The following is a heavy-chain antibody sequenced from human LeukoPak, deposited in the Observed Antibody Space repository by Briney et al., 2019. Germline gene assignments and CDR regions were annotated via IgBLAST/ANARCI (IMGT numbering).Heavy chain of an antibody. J-gene: IGHJ4*02. CDR1: GFTFSSHG. CDR2: FDPEDGET. CDR3: ATNSYGGY. V-gene: IGHV1-24*01. Sequence: GGSLRLSCAASGFTFSSHGMHWVRQAPGKGLEWMGGFDPEDGETIYAQKFQGRVTMTEDTSTDTAYMELSSLRSEDTAVYYCATNSYGGYWGQGTLVTVSS. D-gene: IGHD4-17*01.